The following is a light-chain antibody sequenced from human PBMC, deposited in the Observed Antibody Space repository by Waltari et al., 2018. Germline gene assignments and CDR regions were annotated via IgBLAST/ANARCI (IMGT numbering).Light chain of an antibody. CDR2: DTF. V-gene: IGKV3-11*01. J-gene: IGKJ3*01. CDR1: QSVSRY. CDR3: LHRSNWPPLFT. Sequence: EIVLTQSPVTLSFSPGERATLSCRASQSVSRYLAWYQRKPGQAPRLLIYDTFSRASGIPARFSGSGSGTDFTLTISSLEPEDFAVYYCLHRSNWPPLFTFGPGTKVDIK.